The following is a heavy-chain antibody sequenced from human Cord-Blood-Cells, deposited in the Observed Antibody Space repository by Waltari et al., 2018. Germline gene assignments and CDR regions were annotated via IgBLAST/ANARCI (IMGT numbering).Heavy chain of an antibody. V-gene: IGHV4-39*01. CDR1: GGSISSSSYY. Sequence: QLQLQESGPGLVKPSETLSLTCTVSGGSISSSSYYWGWIRQPPGKGLEWSGSIYYSGSTYYNPSLKSRVTISVDTSKNQFSLKLSSVTTADTAVYYCARHGPTRPASWGDYWGQGTLVTVSS. CDR2: IYYSGST. D-gene: IGHD3-16*01. CDR3: ARHGPTRPASWGDY. J-gene: IGHJ4*02.